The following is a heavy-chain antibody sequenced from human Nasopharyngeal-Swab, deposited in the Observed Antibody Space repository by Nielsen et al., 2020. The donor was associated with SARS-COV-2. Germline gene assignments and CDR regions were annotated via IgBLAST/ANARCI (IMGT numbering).Heavy chain of an antibody. J-gene: IGHJ5*02. V-gene: IGHV1-69*04. CDR3: AKDWDITFGGVPAS. CDR1: GGTIRSYA. CDR2: IIPILGIA. Sequence: SVKVYCKASGGTIRSYAISWVRQAPGQGLEWMGRIIPILGIANYAQKFQGRVTITADKSTSTAYMELNSLRAEDTAVYYCAKDWDITFGGVPASWGQGTLVTVSS. D-gene: IGHD3-16*01.